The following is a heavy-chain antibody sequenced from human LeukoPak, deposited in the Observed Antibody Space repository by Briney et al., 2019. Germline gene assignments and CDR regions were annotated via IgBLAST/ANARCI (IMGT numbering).Heavy chain of an antibody. J-gene: IGHJ3*02. CDR3: ARLRRWSALAYDFWSGEGGINAFDI. V-gene: IGHV4-39*07. CDR1: GGSISSSSYY. CDR2: IYYSGST. Sequence: KPSETLSLTCTVSGGSISSSSYYRGWIRQPPGKGLEWIGSIYYSGSTYYNPSLKSRVTISVDTSKNQFSLKLSSVTAADTAVYYCARLRRWSALAYDFWSGEGGINAFDIWGRGTMVTVSS. D-gene: IGHD3-3*01.